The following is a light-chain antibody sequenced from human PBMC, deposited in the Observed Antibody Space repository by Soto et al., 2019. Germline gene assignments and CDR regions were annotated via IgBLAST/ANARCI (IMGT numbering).Light chain of an antibody. CDR2: GAS. Sequence: EIVMTQSPGTLSVSPGERATLSCRASQSVSSNLAWYQQQPGQAPRLLIYGASTRATGIPARFSGSGSGTEFTLTLSSLQSEDFAVYYCQQYNDWWTFGHGTKVEIK. V-gene: IGKV3-15*01. CDR1: QSVSSN. CDR3: QQYNDWWT. J-gene: IGKJ1*01.